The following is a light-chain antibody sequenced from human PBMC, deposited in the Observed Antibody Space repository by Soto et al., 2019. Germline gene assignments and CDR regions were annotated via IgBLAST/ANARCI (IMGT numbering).Light chain of an antibody. J-gene: IGKJ4*01. CDR1: QRVSSY. Sequence: EIVVTQSPATLSLSPGERATLSCRASQRVSSYLAWYQQKPGQAPRLLIYDASNRATGIPARFSGSGSGTDFTRTISSLEHEDFAFYYCQQRSNWQGATFGGGTKVEIK. CDR2: DAS. V-gene: IGKV3-11*01. CDR3: QQRSNWQGAT.